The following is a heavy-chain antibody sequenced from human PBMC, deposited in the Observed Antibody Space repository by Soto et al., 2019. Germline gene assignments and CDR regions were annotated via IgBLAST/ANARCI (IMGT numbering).Heavy chain of an antibody. D-gene: IGHD2-15*01. V-gene: IGHV3-30*03. Sequence: GGSLRLSCSASGLPLSSYGMQWVRQAPGKGLERVAHISYDGSNEHYVDSVKGRFAMSRDTSENTLYLQMNSLGAEDTAAYYCAPHVSCSGGSCQYDAFAIRGQGTIVTVSS. J-gene: IGHJ3*02. CDR2: ISYDGSNE. CDR1: GLPLSSYG. CDR3: APHVSCSGGSCQYDAFAI.